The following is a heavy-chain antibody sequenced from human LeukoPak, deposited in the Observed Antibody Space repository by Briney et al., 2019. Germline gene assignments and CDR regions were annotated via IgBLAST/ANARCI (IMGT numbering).Heavy chain of an antibody. CDR3: TTGGTMVRGEAFDI. J-gene: IGHJ3*02. CDR2: IKSKTDGGTT. V-gene: IGHV3-15*01. D-gene: IGHD3-10*01. CDR1: GFTFSNAW. Sequence: GGSLRLSCAASGFTFSNAWMSCVRQAPGKGLEWFGRIKSKTDGGTTDYAAPVKGRFTISRDDSKNTLYLQMNSLKTEDTAVYYCTTGGTMVRGEAFDIWGQGTMVTVSS.